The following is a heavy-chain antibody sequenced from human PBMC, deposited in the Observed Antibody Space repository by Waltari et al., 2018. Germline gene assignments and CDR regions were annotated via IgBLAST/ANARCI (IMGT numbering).Heavy chain of an antibody. Sequence: EEQLVESGGGLVKPGGSLSLSCASSYFTFSSSSLNWVRQAPGKGLEWVESISSTSHYIYYADSVKGRFTISRDNAKNSLYLQMNSLRAEDTAVYYCARGFWFATVSTFTWFDPWGQGTLVTVSS. D-gene: IGHD4-17*01. J-gene: IGHJ5*02. CDR1: YFTFSSSS. CDR3: ARGFWFATVSTFTWFDP. CDR2: ISSTSHYI. V-gene: IGHV3-21*01.